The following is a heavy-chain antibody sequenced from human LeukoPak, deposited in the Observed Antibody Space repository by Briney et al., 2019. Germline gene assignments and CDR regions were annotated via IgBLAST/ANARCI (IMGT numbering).Heavy chain of an antibody. J-gene: IGHJ2*01. CDR1: GFTFSSYA. Sequence: GGSLRLSCAASGFTFSSYAMSWVRQAPGKGLEWVSAISGSGGSTYYADSVKGRFTISRDNSKNTVYLQMSSLRAEDTALYYCAKTAKISYWYFDLWGRGTLVTVSS. CDR3: AKTAKISYWYFDL. V-gene: IGHV3-23*01. CDR2: ISGSGGST.